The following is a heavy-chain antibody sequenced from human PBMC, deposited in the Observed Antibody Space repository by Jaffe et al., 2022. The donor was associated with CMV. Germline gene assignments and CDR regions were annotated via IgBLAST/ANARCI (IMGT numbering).Heavy chain of an antibody. CDR3: ARTDSTSTGYFDY. V-gene: IGHV3-7*01. J-gene: IGHJ4*02. Sequence: EVQLVQSGGGLVQPGESLVLACAASGFTFSNNWMSWVRQAPGKGLEWVANINQGGSSRLYVDSVKGRFTISRDNAENLLFLQMNSLRAEDTAVYYCARTDSTSTGYFDYWGQGTLITVSS. CDR2: INQGGSSR. CDR1: GFTFSNNW. D-gene: IGHD6-13*01.